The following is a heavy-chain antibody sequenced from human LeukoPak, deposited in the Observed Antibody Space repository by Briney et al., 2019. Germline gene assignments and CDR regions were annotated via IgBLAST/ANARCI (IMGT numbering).Heavy chain of an antibody. CDR1: GFTFSNYG. J-gene: IGHJ4*02. CDR2: ISYDGSNK. CDR3: GRGRGWLRSVDY. D-gene: IGHD5-12*01. V-gene: IGHV3-30-3*01. Sequence: GGSLRLSCAASGFTFSNYGMHWVRQAPGKGLEWVTIISYDGSNKHYADSVKGRFTISRDNSKNTLYLQMNSLRPEDTAVYYCGRGRGWLRSVDYWGQGTLVTVSS.